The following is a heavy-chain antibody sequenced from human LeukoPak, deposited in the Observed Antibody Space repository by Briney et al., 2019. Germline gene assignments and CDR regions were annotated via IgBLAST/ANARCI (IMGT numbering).Heavy chain of an antibody. CDR1: GYSISSGYY. CDR3: ARQSYDFWNGYFLDY. V-gene: IGHV4-38-2*01. D-gene: IGHD3-3*01. J-gene: IGHJ4*02. CDR2: IYHSGST. Sequence: PSETLSLTCAVSGYSISSGYYCGWIRQPPGKGLEWIGSIYHSGSTYYNPSLKSRVTISVDTSKNQFSLKLSSVTAADTAAYYCARQSYDFWNGYFLDYWGQGTLVTVSS.